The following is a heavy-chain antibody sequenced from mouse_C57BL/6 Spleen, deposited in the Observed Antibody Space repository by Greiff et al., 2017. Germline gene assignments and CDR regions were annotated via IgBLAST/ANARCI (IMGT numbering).Heavy chain of an antibody. D-gene: IGHD3-2*02. V-gene: IGHV2-2*01. J-gene: IGHJ3*01. CDR2: IWSGGST. CDR3: ARERDSSGYVWFAY. Sequence: VKLQESGPGLVQPSQSLSITCTVSGFSLTSYGVHWVRQSPGKGLEWLGVIWSGGSTDYNAAFISRLSISKDNSKSQVFFKMNSLQADDTAIYYCARERDSSGYVWFAYWGQGTLVTVSA. CDR1: GFSLTSYG.